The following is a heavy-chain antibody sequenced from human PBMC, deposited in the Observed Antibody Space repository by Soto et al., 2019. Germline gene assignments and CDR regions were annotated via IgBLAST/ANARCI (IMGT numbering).Heavy chain of an antibody. CDR2: IIPILGIA. J-gene: IGHJ4*02. CDR1: GGTFSSYT. D-gene: IGHD2-15*01. Sequence: ASVKVSCKASGGTFSSYTISWVRQAPGQGLEWMGRIIPILGIANYAQKFQGRVTITADKSTSTAYMELSSLRSEDTAVYYCARDRDCSGGSCYEEAFDYWGQGTLVTVSS. V-gene: IGHV1-69*04. CDR3: ARDRDCSGGSCYEEAFDY.